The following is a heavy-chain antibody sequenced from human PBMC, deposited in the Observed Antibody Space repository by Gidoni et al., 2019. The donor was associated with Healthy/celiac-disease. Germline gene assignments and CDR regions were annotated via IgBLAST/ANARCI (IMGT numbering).Heavy chain of an antibody. CDR1: GFTFSSYA. CDR2: ISGSGGST. J-gene: IGHJ6*02. Sequence: EVQLLESGGGLVQPGGSLRLSCAASGFTFSSYAMSWVRQAPGKGLEWVSAISGSGGSTYYADSVKGRFTISRDNSKNTLYLQMNSLRAEDTAVYYCAKDSDYVWGTLSYGMDVWGQGTTVTVSS. V-gene: IGHV3-23*01. D-gene: IGHD3-16*01. CDR3: AKDSDYVWGTLSYGMDV.